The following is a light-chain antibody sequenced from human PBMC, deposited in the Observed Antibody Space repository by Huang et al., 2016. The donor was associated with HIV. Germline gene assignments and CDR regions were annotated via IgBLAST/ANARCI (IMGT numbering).Light chain of an antibody. V-gene: IGKV3-15*01. Sequence: EIVMTQSPATLSVSPGERATLTCRASQSVSDNLAWYQQKPGQAPRLLIYGTSRRARGLPDRCSGSGSGREFTLTIISLQSEDFAFYYCQQYNGWPRTFGQGTKVDIK. J-gene: IGKJ1*01. CDR3: QQYNGWPRT. CDR2: GTS. CDR1: QSVSDN.